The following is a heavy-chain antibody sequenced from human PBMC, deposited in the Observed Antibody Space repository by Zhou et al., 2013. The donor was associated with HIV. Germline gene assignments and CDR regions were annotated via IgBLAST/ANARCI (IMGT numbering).Heavy chain of an antibody. V-gene: IGHV1-8*03. Sequence: QVRLVQSGDEVKKPGASVKVSCKTTGYTFNRYDVSWVRQAPGQGLEWMGWMNPRSGNTGYAQKFQGRVTITRNTSINTAYMELSSLRSEDTGVYYCARHRRYGDNSYAFDIWGQGTMVTVSS. CDR3: ARHRRYGDNSYAFDI. CDR2: MNPRSGNT. J-gene: IGHJ3*02. CDR1: GYTFNRYD. D-gene: IGHD2-21*01.